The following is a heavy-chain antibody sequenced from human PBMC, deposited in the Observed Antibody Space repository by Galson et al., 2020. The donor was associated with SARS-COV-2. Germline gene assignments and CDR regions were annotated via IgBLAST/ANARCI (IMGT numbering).Heavy chain of an antibody. CDR1: GFTFSSYA. Sequence: GESLKISCAASGFTFSSYAMHWVRQAPGKGLEWVAVISYDGSNKYYADSVKGRFTISRDNSKNTLYLQMNSLRAEDTAVYYCARDYPHYSNYFDYWGQGTLVTVSS. J-gene: IGHJ4*02. CDR3: ARDYPHYSNYFDY. V-gene: IGHV3-30*01. D-gene: IGHD4-4*01. CDR2: ISYDGSNK.